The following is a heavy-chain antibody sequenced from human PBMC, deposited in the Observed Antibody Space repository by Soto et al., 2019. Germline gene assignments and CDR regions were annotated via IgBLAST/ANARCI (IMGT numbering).Heavy chain of an antibody. V-gene: IGHV3-23*01. CDR2: ISGSGGST. Sequence: GGSLRLSGAACGFNFSYYAISWVRQAPGKGLEWVSLISGSGGSTYYADSVKGRFTISRDNSRNTLYLQMNSLRAEDTAVYYCAKGSGMDVFGQRTTVTVCS. J-gene: IGHJ6*02. CDR3: AKGSGMDV. CDR1: GFNFSYYA.